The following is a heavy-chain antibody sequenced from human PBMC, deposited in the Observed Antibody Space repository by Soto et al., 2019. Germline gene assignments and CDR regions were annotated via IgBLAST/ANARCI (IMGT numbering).Heavy chain of an antibody. CDR2: IYYSGST. J-gene: IGHJ4*02. Sequence: SETLSLTCTVSGGSISSSSYYWGWIRQPPGKGLEWIGSIYYSGSTYYNPSLKSRVTISVDTSKNQFSLKLSSVTAADTAVYYCARHPKIPRTRWGGWLFDYWGQGTLVTVSS. CDR1: GGSISSSSYY. V-gene: IGHV4-39*01. CDR3: ARHPKIPRTRWGGWLFDY. D-gene: IGHD6-19*01.